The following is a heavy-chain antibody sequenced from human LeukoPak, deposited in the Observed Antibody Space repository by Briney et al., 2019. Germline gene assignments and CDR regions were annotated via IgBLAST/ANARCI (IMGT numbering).Heavy chain of an antibody. CDR2: IYTSGST. D-gene: IGHD3-22*01. CDR3: AGSRITMIVVVPFDY. Sequence: SQTLSLTCTVSGGSISSGSYYWSWIRQPAGKGLEWIGRIYTSGSTNYNPSLKSRVTISVDTAKNQFSLKLSSVTAADTAVYYCAGSRITMIVVVPFDYWGQGTLVTVSS. J-gene: IGHJ4*02. V-gene: IGHV4-61*02. CDR1: GGSISSGSYY.